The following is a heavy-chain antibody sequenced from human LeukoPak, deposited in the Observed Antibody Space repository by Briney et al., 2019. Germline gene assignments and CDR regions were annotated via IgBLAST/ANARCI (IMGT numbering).Heavy chain of an antibody. CDR2: IGGSGGST. J-gene: IGHJ5*02. CDR3: AKTQAAVGKAWFDP. V-gene: IGHV3-23*01. D-gene: IGHD6-13*01. Sequence: PGGSLRLSCAASGFTFSSYGMSWVRQAPGKGLEWVSAIGGSGGSTYYADSVKGRFTISRDNSKNTLYLQMNSLGAEDMAVYYCAKTQAAVGKAWFDPWGQGTLVTVSS. CDR1: GFTFSSYG.